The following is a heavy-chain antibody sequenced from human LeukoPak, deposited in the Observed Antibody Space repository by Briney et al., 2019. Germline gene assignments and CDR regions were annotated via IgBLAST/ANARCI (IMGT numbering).Heavy chain of an antibody. J-gene: IGHJ4*02. D-gene: IGHD6-6*01. CDR2: ISGYNDNP. CDR1: GYTFSTYG. Sequence: GASVKVSCKASGYTFSTYGITWVRQAPGQGLEWVGWISGYNDNPYYAQKFQGRVTMATDTSTSTAYMDLRSLRSDDTAVYYCARVVHGSNYLDFRGQGTLVTVSS. CDR3: ARVVHGSNYLDF. V-gene: IGHV1-18*01.